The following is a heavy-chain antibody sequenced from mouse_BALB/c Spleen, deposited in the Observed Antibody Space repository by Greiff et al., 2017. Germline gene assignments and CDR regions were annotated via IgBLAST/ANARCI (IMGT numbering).Heavy chain of an antibody. Sequence: VQLQQSGAELARPGASVKMSCKASGYTFTSYMMHWVKQRPGQGLEWIGYINPSSGYTNYNQKFKDKATLTADKSSSTAYMQLSSLTSEDSAVYYCARYYRYDGYYFDYWGQGTTLTVSS. CDR2: INPSSGYT. J-gene: IGHJ2*01. CDR1: GYTFTSYM. D-gene: IGHD2-14*01. CDR3: ARYYRYDGYYFDY. V-gene: IGHV1-4*01.